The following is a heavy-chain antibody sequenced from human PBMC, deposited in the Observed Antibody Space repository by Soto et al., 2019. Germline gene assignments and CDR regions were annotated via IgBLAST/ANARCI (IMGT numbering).Heavy chain of an antibody. V-gene: IGHV3-23*01. CDR3: ASLGEWNDAYYYYCMDV. Sequence: GGSLRLSCAASGVTFSSYAMSWVRQAPGKGLEWVSAISGSGGSTYYADSVKGRFTISRDNSKNTLYLQMNSLRAEDTAVYYCASLGEWNDAYYYYCMDVWGKGTTVTVSS. CDR1: GVTFSSYA. D-gene: IGHD1-1*01. J-gene: IGHJ6*04. CDR2: ISGSGGST.